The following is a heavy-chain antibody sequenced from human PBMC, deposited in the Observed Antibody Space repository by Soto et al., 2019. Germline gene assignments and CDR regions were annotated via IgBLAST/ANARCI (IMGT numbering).Heavy chain of an antibody. CDR2: ISHDGNNA. J-gene: IGHJ4*02. D-gene: IGHD6-19*01. V-gene: IGHV3-30*18. CDR3: AKQGIEVAGTDYFDY. CDR1: GFIFRSYG. Sequence: QVQLVESGGGVVQPGKSLRLSCAATGFIFRSYGVHWVRQAPGKGLEWVALISHDGNNAYYADAVNGRFTISRDNAKNTVSLQMNSLRAEDTAVYYCAKQGIEVAGTDYFDYWGQGPLVTVAS.